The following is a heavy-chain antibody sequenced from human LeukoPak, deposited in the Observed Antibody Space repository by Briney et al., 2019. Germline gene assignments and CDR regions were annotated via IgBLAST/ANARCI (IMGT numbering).Heavy chain of an antibody. Sequence: ASVTVSCRASNYMFTRYGMSWVRQAPGQGPEWVGWISGSTGNTNYAQKFQGRVTMSIDTSTSTTYTELRSLRFDDTAVYYCARSGRGTYYYFDLWGQGTLVSVSS. CDR3: ARSGRGTYYYFDL. V-gene: IGHV1-18*01. D-gene: IGHD1-26*01. CDR2: ISGSTGNT. J-gene: IGHJ4*02. CDR1: NYMFTRYG.